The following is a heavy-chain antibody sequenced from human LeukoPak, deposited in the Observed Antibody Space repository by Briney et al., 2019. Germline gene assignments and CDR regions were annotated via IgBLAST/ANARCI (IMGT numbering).Heavy chain of an antibody. CDR3: ARGYSYGFDY. CDR2: INPNSGGT. Sequence: ASVTVSCTASGYTFTSYYMHWVRQAPGQGLEWMGRINPNSGGTNYAQKFQGRVTMTRDTSISTAYMELSRLRSDDTAVYYCARGYSYGFDYWGQGTLVTVSS. D-gene: IGHD5-18*01. CDR1: GYTFTSYY. J-gene: IGHJ4*02. V-gene: IGHV1-2*06.